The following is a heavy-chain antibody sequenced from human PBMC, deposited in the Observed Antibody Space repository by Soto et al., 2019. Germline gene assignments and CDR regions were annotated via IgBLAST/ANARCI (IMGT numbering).Heavy chain of an antibody. CDR1: GLSFSDSG. CDR3: TRLPYYMDG. V-gene: IGHV3-73*01. CDR2: IRRKTNNYAT. J-gene: IGHJ6*04. Sequence: EVRLVESGGGLVQPGGSLRLSCAASGLSFSDSGIHWVRQASGKGLEWVGRIRRKTNNYATAYAASVEGRFSISRDDSKNTAFLQMNSLKTEDTAVYYCTRLPYYMDGWGKGTTVTVSS. D-gene: IGHD2-21*01.